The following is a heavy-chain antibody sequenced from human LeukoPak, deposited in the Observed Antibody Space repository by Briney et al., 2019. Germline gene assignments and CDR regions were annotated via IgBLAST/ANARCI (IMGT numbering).Heavy chain of an antibody. Sequence: ASVKVSCKASGYTFTSYDINWVRQATGQGLEWMGWMNPNSGNTGYAQKFQGRVTMTRNTSISTAYMELSSLRSEDTAVYYCARGLGYCSSTSCYVFDYWGQGTLVTVSS. CDR2: MNPNSGNT. CDR1: GYTFTSYD. D-gene: IGHD2-2*01. CDR3: ARGLGYCSSTSCYVFDY. V-gene: IGHV1-8*01. J-gene: IGHJ4*02.